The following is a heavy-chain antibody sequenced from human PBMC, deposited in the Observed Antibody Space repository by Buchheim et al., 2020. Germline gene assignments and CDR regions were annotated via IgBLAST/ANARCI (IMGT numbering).Heavy chain of an antibody. V-gene: IGHV4-31*03. CDR3: ARLDYYDSSGYYSYYYYYMDV. CDR1: GGSISSGGYY. CDR2: IYYSGST. D-gene: IGHD3-22*01. Sequence: QVQLQESGPGLVKPSQTLSLTCTVSGGSISSGGYYWSWIRQHPGKGLEWIGYIYYSGSTYYNPSLKSRVTISVDTSKNQFSLKLSSVTAADTAVYYCARLDYYDSSGYYSYYYYYMDVWGKGTT. J-gene: IGHJ6*03.